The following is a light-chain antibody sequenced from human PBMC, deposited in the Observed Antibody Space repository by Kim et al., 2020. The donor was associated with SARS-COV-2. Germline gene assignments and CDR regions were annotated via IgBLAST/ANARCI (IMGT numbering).Light chain of an antibody. Sequence: KVTISCSGSSSKIGNNYVSWYQQLPGTAPKLLIYDNNKRPSGIPDRFSGSKSGTSATLGITGLQTGDEADYYCGTWDSSLSAGDVVFGGGTQLTVL. CDR1: SSKIGNNY. J-gene: IGLJ2*01. CDR2: DNN. V-gene: IGLV1-51*01. CDR3: GTWDSSLSAGDVV.